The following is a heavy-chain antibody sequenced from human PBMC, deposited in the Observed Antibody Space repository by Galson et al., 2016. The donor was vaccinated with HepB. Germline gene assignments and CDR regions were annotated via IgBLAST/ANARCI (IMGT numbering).Heavy chain of an antibody. CDR3: AVAGRE. CDR2: ITLDGSRA. CDR1: GFSINGCW. J-gene: IGHJ4*02. Sequence: SLRLSCAGSGFSINGCWMHWVRQAPGKGLVWVSRITLDGSRATYADSVRGRFTTSRDNAKNTLYLQMNSLRAEDTAVYYCAVAGREGGQGTLVTVSS. V-gene: IGHV3-74*01. D-gene: IGHD6-19*01.